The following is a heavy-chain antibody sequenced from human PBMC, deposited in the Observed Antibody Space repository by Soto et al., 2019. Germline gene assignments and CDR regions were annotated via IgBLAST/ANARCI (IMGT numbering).Heavy chain of an antibody. CDR1: GGSISSSSYY. D-gene: IGHD3-10*01. CDR3: ARHRRETFGELFPPDY. Sequence: QLQLQESGPGLVKPSETLSLTCTVSGGSISSSSYYWGWIRQPPGKGLEWIGSIYYSGSTYYNPSLKSRVTISVDTSKNQFSLKLSSVTAADTAVYYRARHRRETFGELFPPDYWGQGTLVTVSS. V-gene: IGHV4-39*01. J-gene: IGHJ4*02. CDR2: IYYSGST.